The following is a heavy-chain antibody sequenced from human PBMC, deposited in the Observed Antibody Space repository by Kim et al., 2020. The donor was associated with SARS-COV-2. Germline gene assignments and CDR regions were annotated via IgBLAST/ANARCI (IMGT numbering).Heavy chain of an antibody. CDR3: ARISKTIYYYYGMDV. V-gene: IGHV4-59*08. CDR2: IYHSGST. Sequence: SETLSLTCTVSGGSISSNYWSWIRQPPGKGLEWIGYIYHSGSTNYNPSLKSRVTISVDTSKNQFSLKLSSVTAADTAVYYCARISKTIYYYYGMDVWGQGTTVTVSS. J-gene: IGHJ6*02. CDR1: GGSISSNY.